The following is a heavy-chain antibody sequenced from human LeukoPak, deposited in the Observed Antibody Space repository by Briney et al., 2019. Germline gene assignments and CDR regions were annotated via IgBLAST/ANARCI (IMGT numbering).Heavy chain of an antibody. Sequence: ASVKVSCKASGGTFSSYAISWVRQAPGQGLEWMGGIIPSLGTANYAQKFKGRVTITADKSTSTAYMELSSLRSEDTAVYFCARDRIAVAGRKYYYYMDVWGKGTTVTVSS. CDR2: IIPSLGTA. V-gene: IGHV1-69*06. CDR1: GGTFSSYA. D-gene: IGHD6-19*01. J-gene: IGHJ6*03. CDR3: ARDRIAVAGRKYYYYMDV.